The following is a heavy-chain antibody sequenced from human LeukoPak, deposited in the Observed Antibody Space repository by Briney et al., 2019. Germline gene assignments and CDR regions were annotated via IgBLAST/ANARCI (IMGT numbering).Heavy chain of an antibody. V-gene: IGHV1-46*01. CDR2: INPSGGST. CDR1: GYTFTSYY. J-gene: IGHJ4*02. D-gene: IGHD3-3*01. CDR3: ARDDLYDFWSGYLLDY. Sequence: GASVKVSCEASGYTFTSYYMHWVRQAPGQGLEWMGIINPSGGSTSYAQKFQGRVTMTRDMSTSTVYMELSSLRSEDTAVYYCARDDLYDFWSGYLLDYWGQGTLVTVSS.